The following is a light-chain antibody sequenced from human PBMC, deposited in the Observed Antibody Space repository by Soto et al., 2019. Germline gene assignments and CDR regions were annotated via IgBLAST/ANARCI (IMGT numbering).Light chain of an antibody. V-gene: IGKV3-20*01. CDR2: GAS. J-gene: IGKJ4*01. Sequence: IVSTQSPATLSLSPGERATLSCRASQSVSSYLLWYQQKPGHAPRLLIYGASSRATGIPDRFSGSGSGTDFTLTISRLQPEDFAVYDCQQFGLSPTFGGGTKVDI. CDR3: QQFGLSPT. CDR1: QSVSSY.